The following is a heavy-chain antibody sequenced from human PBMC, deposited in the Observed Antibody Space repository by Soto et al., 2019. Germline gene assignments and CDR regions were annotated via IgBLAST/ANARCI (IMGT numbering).Heavy chain of an antibody. D-gene: IGHD6-13*01. J-gene: IGHJ4*02. CDR1: GGTFSSYA. V-gene: IGHV1-69*01. Sequence: QVQLVQSGAEVKKPGSSVKVSCKASGGTFSSYAISWVRQAPGQGLEWMGGIIPIFGTANYAQKFQGRVTITADESTNTAYMELSSLRSEDTAVYYCARDRPDSSSWKGGEFDYWGQGTLVTVSS. CDR2: IIPIFGTA. CDR3: ARDRPDSSSWKGGEFDY.